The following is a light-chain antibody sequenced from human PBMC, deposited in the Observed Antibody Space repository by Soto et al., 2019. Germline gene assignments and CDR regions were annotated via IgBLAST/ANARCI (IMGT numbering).Light chain of an antibody. CDR2: DAS. CDR1: QSISSW. CDR3: QQYNSYWT. J-gene: IGKJ1*01. Sequence: DIQMTPSPSTMSASVGDRVTITCRASQSISSWLAWYQQKPGKAPKLLIYDASSLESGVPSGFSGSGSGTEFTLTISSLQPDDFATYYCQQYNSYWTFGQGTKVDIK. V-gene: IGKV1-5*01.